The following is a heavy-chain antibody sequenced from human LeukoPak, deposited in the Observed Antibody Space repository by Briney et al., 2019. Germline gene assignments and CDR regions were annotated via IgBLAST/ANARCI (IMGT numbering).Heavy chain of an antibody. CDR2: IIPILGIA. CDR3: ARSLVVVVAATVRGNWFDP. V-gene: IGHV1-69*04. J-gene: IGHJ5*02. CDR1: GGTFSSYA. Sequence: ASVKVSCKASGGTFSSYAISWVRQAPGQGLEWMGRIIPILGIANYAQKFQGRVTITADKSTSTAYMELSSLRSEDTAVYYCARSLVVVVAATVRGNWFDPWGQGTLVTVSS. D-gene: IGHD2-15*01.